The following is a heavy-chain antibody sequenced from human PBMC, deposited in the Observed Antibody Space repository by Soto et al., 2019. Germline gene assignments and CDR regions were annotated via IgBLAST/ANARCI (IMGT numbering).Heavy chain of an antibody. J-gene: IGHJ6*02. Sequence: GGSLRLSCAASGFTFSSYAMHWVRQAPGKGLEWVAVISYDGSNKYYADSVKGRFTISRDNSKNTLYLQMNSLRAEDTAVYYCARASLVAGGNYYYGMDVWGQGTTVTVSS. D-gene: IGHD6-19*01. CDR3: ARASLVAGGNYYYGMDV. CDR1: GFTFSSYA. CDR2: ISYDGSNK. V-gene: IGHV3-30-3*01.